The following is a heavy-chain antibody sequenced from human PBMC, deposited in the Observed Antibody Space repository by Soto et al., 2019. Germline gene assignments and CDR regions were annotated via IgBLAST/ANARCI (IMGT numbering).Heavy chain of an antibody. J-gene: IGHJ4*02. CDR3: ARGGAWNGFDY. CDR2: INHSGST. V-gene: IGHV4-34*01. Sequence: QVQLQQWGAGLLKPSETLSLTCAVYGGSFSGYYWSWIRQPPGKGLEWIGEINHSGSTNYNPSLKSRVTISVDTSKNQFSLKLSSVTAADTAVYYGARGGAWNGFDYWGQGTLVTVSS. D-gene: IGHD1-1*01. CDR1: GGSFSGYY.